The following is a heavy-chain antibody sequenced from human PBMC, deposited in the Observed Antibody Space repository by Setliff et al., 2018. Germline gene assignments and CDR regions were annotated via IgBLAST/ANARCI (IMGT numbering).Heavy chain of an antibody. CDR1: GGSISSSSYQ. Sequence: ETLSLTCTVSGGSISSSSYQWGWVRQTPGKGLEWIGSIYYSGTAYYNPSLKSRVTISVDTSKNQFSLQVTSVTATDTAVYYCARHEFVGGYYGSVTYRHFDYWGQGILVTAPQ. D-gene: IGHD3-10*01. CDR2: IYYSGTA. J-gene: IGHJ4*02. CDR3: ARHEFVGGYYGSVTYRHFDY. V-gene: IGHV4-39*01.